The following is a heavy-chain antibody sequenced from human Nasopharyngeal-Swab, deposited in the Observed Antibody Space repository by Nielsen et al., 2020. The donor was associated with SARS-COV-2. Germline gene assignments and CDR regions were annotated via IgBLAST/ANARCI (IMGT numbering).Heavy chain of an antibody. CDR2: IGDKAHNYAT. J-gene: IGHJ4*02. CDR3: TTDYYFDY. Sequence: WIRQPPGKGLEWVGRIGDKAHNYATTYAASVKGRFTISRDDSKNTAFLQMDSLKTEDTALYYCTTDYYFDYWGQGTLVTV. V-gene: IGHV3-73*01.